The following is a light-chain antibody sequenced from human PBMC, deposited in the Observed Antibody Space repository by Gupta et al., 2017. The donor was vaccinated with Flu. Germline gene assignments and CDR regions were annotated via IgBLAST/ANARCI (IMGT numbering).Light chain of an antibody. V-gene: IGLV1-40*01. Sequence: QSVLTQPPSVSGAPGQRVTISCTGSSSNIGAGYDVHWYQQLPGTAPQFLIYDTYNRPSGVPDRFSGSKSGTSASLAITGLQAEDEADYYCQSYDTRLRDYVFGTGTKVTVL. CDR3: QSYDTRLRDYV. J-gene: IGLJ1*01. CDR2: DTY. CDR1: SSNIGAGYD.